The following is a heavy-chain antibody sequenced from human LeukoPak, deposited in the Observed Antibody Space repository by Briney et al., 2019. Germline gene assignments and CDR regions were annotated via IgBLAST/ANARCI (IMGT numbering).Heavy chain of an antibody. V-gene: IGHV3-7*03. Sequence: GGSLRLSCAASGFTVSSNYMSWVRQAPGKGLEWVAKIKEDGSEKKYVDSVKGRFTISRENAKNSLYLQMNSLTAEDTAVYFCVPGQYRFHSWGQGTLVTVSS. CDR2: IKEDGSEK. CDR1: GFTVSSNY. CDR3: VPGQYRFHS. J-gene: IGHJ5*02. D-gene: IGHD5-18*01.